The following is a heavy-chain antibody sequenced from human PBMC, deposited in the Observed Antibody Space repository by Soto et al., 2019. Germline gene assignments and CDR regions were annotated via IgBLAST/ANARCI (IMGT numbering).Heavy chain of an antibody. J-gene: IGHJ5*02. Sequence: QVQLVQSGAEVKKPGSSVKVSCKASGGTFSSYAISWVRQAPVQGLEWMGGIIPIFGTANYAQKFQGRVTITADESTSTAYMELSSLRSEDTAVYYCARGRRVRGVSPNWFDPWGQGTLVTVSS. D-gene: IGHD3-10*02. CDR1: GGTFSSYA. CDR2: IIPIFGTA. V-gene: IGHV1-69*01. CDR3: ARGRRVRGVSPNWFDP.